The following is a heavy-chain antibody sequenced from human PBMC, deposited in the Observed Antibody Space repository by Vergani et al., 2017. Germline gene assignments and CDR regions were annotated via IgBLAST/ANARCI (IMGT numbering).Heavy chain of an antibody. CDR3: ARGALWWLRQIDS. J-gene: IGHJ4*02. D-gene: IGHD2-21*01. CDR1: GDSMNTYY. Sequence: QVQLQESGPGLVKPSETLSLTCSVSGDSMNTYYWTWIRQPPGKELAWIGYIYDSGDPKYNPSLKSRVTMSLATSKNQFSLNLYSVTAADTAVYYCARGALWWLRQIDSWGQGTLVTVSS. CDR2: IYDSGDP. V-gene: IGHV4-59*01.